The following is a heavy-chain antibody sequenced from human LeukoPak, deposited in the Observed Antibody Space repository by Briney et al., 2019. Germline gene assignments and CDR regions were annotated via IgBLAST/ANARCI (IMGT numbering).Heavy chain of an antibody. CDR1: GFTFSNAW. Sequence: RSGGSLRLSCAASGFTFSNAWMSWVRQAPGKGLEWVGRIKSKTDGGTTDYAAPVKGRFTISRDDSKNTLYLQMNSLKTEDTAVYYCTTEGVMIVVASPDYWGQGTLVTVSS. CDR2: IKSKTDGGTT. D-gene: IGHD3-22*01. J-gene: IGHJ4*02. CDR3: TTEGVMIVVASPDY. V-gene: IGHV3-15*01.